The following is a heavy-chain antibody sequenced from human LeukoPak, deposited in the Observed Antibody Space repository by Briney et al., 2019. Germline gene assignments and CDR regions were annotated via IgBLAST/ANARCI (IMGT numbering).Heavy chain of an antibody. CDR2: IYSGDST. CDR3: ARGATSSGFSLFGFDP. CDR1: GFTVSSNY. D-gene: IGHD6-19*01. V-gene: IGHV3-53*01. J-gene: IGHJ5*02. Sequence: GGSVSLLCAASGFTVSSNYMSWARQAPGRGVEWVSVIYSGDSTYYADSVKGRFTISRDNSKNTLYRQMNSLRAEDTAVYYCARGATSSGFSLFGFDPWGQGTLVTVSS.